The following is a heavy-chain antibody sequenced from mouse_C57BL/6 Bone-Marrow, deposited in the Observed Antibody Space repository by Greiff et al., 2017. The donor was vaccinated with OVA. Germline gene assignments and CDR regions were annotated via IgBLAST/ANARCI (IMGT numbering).Heavy chain of an antibody. CDR1: GYTFTSYG. D-gene: IGHD2-3*01. Sequence: LVESGAELARPGASVKLSCKASGYTFTSYGISWVKQRTGQGLEWIGEIYPRSGNTYYNEKFKGKATLTADKSSSTAYMELRSLTSEDSAVYFCARIYDGYLYAMDYWGQGTSVTVSS. V-gene: IGHV1-81*01. CDR3: ARIYDGYLYAMDY. CDR2: IYPRSGNT. J-gene: IGHJ4*01.